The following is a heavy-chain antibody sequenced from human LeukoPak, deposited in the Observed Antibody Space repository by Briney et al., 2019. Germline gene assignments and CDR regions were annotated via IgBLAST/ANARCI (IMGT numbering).Heavy chain of an antibody. CDR2: IYTSGST. V-gene: IGHV4-61*02. CDR1: GGSINSDTYY. J-gene: IGHJ4*02. D-gene: IGHD3-10*01. Sequence: SETLSPTCTVSGGSINSDTYYWSWIRQPAGKGLEWIGRIYTSGSTSYDPSLESRVTISVDTSNNQFSLKLSSVTAADTAVYYCAREVFYYADCWGQGTLVTVSS. CDR3: AREVFYYADC.